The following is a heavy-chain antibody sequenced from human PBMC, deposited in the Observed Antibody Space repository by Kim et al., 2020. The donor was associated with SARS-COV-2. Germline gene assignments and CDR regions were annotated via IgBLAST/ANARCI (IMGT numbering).Heavy chain of an antibody. Sequence: GGSLRLSCAASGFTFSNYAMNWVRQAPGKGLEWVSHITGSSSMIYYADSVKGRFTISRDNAKNSLHLQMNSLRDEDTAVYYCVRDSRSSIIDHWGQGTLVTVSS. J-gene: IGHJ4*02. D-gene: IGHD3-10*01. CDR3: VRDSRSSIIDH. CDR1: GFTFSNYA. V-gene: IGHV3-48*02. CDR2: ITGSSSMI.